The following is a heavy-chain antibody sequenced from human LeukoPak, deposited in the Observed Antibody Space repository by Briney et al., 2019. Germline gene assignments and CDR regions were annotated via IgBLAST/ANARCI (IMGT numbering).Heavy chain of an antibody. D-gene: IGHD3-22*01. CDR2: VYNSENT. CDR1: GGSISIYY. V-gene: IGHV4-59*12. Sequence: SETLSLTCTVSGGSISIYYWSWIRQPPGKGLEWIGYVYNSENTNYNPSLKSRVTISIDMSKNQFSLKLSSVTAADTAVYYCARSCPDYYDSSGYRPFDYWGQGTLVTVSS. CDR3: ARSCPDYYDSSGYRPFDY. J-gene: IGHJ4*02.